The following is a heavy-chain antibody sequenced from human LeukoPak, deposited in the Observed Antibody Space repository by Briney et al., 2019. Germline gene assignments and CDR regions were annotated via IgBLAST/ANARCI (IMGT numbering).Heavy chain of an antibody. CDR1: GFTFSSYA. V-gene: IGHV3-23*01. J-gene: IGHJ4*02. CDR2: ISGSGGST. D-gene: IGHD6-19*01. Sequence: GGSLRLSCAASGFTFSSYAMSWVRQAPGKGLEWVSAISGSGGSTYYADSVEGRFTISRDNSKNTLYLQMNSLRAEDTAVYYCAKDRYGSGRARYFDYWGQGTLVTVSS. CDR3: AKDRYGSGRARYFDY.